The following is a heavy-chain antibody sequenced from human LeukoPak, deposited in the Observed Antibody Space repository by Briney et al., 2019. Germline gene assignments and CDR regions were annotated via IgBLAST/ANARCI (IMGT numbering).Heavy chain of an antibody. Sequence: ASVKVSCKVSGYTLTELSMHWVRQAPGKGLEWMGGFDPEDGETIYAQKFQGRVTMTEDTSTDTAYMELSSLRSEDTAVYYCATPNPEDYYGEYFDYWGQGTLVTVSS. CDR2: FDPEDGET. CDR1: GYTLTELS. V-gene: IGHV1-24*01. D-gene: IGHD3-22*01. J-gene: IGHJ4*02. CDR3: ATPNPEDYYGEYFDY.